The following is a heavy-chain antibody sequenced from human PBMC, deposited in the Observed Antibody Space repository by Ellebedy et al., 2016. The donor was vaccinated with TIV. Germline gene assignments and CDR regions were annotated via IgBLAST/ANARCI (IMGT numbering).Heavy chain of an antibody. D-gene: IGHD3/OR15-3a*01. CDR2: MKPGSGNT. V-gene: IGHV1-8*01. Sequence: AASVKVSCKASGYTFTDYDINWVRQATGQGLEYLGWMKPGSGNTCYAQKFEGRVTMTRNTSTSTAYMELSSMISDDTAVYYCVVGLFHPWGQGTLVSVSS. CDR3: VVGLFHP. J-gene: IGHJ5*02. CDR1: GYTFTDYD.